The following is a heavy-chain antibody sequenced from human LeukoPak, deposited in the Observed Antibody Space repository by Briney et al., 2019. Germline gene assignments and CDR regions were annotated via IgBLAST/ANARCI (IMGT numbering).Heavy chain of an antibody. CDR2: ISSSGSTI. J-gene: IGHJ3*02. CDR3: AQIAVVKNAFDI. Sequence: GGSLRLSCAASGFTFSDYHMSWIRQAPGKGLEWVSYISSSGSTIYYADSVKGRFTISRDNAKNSRYLQMNSLRAEDTAVYYCAQIAVVKNAFDIWGQGTMVTVSS. CDR1: GFTFSDYH. V-gene: IGHV3-11*01. D-gene: IGHD4-23*01.